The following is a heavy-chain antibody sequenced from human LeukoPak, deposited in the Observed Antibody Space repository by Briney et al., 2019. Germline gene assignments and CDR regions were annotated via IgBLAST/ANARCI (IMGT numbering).Heavy chain of an antibody. D-gene: IGHD6-13*01. CDR1: GGSVSSGSYY. V-gene: IGHV4-61*01. CDR3: ARDIGSSWGVMEFDY. Sequence: SETLSLTCTVSGGSVSSGSYYWSWIRQPRGKGLEWIGYIYYSGSTNYNPSLKSRVTISVDTSKNQFSLKLSSVTAADTAVYYCARDIGSSWGVMEFDYWGQGTLVTVSS. CDR2: IYYSGST. J-gene: IGHJ4*02.